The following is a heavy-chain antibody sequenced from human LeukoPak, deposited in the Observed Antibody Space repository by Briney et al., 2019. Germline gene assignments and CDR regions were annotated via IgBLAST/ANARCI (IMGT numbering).Heavy chain of an antibody. V-gene: IGHV4-39*01. CDR3: ARHGAFCGGDCYSEDAFDI. CDR2: VPYSGTT. Sequence: SETLSLTCTVSGGSISSSNYYWGWIRQPPGKGLEWIGSVPYSGTTYYNPSLKSRVTMSVDTSKNQFSLKLTSVTAADTAVYYCARHGAFCGGDCYSEDAFDIWGQGRMVIVSS. CDR1: GGSISSSNYY. D-gene: IGHD2-21*02. J-gene: IGHJ3*02.